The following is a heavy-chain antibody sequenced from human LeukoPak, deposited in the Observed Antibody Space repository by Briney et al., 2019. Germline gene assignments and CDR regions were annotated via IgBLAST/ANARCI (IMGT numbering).Heavy chain of an antibody. CDR1: GYTFTGYY. Sequence: ASVKVSCKASGYTFTGYYMHWVRQAPGQGLEWMGWINPNSGDTNYAQKFQGRVTMTRDTSISTAYMELSRLRSDDTAVYYCSYGAAYYYYYMDVWGKGTTVTVSS. D-gene: IGHD3-10*01. J-gene: IGHJ6*03. CDR3: SYGAAYYYYYMDV. CDR2: INPNSGDT. V-gene: IGHV1-2*02.